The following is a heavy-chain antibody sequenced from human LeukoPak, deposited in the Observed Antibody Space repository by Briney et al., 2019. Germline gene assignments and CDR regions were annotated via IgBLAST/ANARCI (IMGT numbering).Heavy chain of an antibody. Sequence: PSETLSLTCTVSGGSISSYYWSWIRQPPGKGLEWTGYIYYSGSTNYNPSLKSRVTISVDTSKNQLSLKVSSVTAADTAVYYCARAPRGVGVVVAASYFDYWGQGTLVTVSS. V-gene: IGHV4-59*01. CDR3: ARAPRGVGVVVAASYFDY. D-gene: IGHD2-15*01. CDR2: IYYSGST. CDR1: GGSISSYY. J-gene: IGHJ4*02.